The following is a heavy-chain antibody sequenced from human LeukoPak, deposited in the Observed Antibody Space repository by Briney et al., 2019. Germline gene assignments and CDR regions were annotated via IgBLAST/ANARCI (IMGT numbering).Heavy chain of an antibody. D-gene: IGHD3-10*01. CDR3: ARGRSAMVRGPRVGYYMDV. Sequence: PGGSLRLSCAASGFTFDDYGMSWVRQAPGKGLEWVSGINWNGGSTGYADSVKGRFTISRDNAKNSLYLQMNSLRAEDTALYYCARGRSAMVRGPRVGYYMDVWGKGTTVTVSS. CDR2: INWNGGST. J-gene: IGHJ6*03. V-gene: IGHV3-20*04. CDR1: GFTFDDYG.